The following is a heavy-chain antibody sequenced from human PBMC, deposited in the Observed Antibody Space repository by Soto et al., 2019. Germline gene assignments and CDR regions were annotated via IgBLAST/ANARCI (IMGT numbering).Heavy chain of an antibody. CDR1: GYTFTSYY. D-gene: IGHD3-3*01. Sequence: GASVKVSCKASGYTFTSYYMHWVRQAPGQGLEWMGIINPSGGSTSYAQKFQGRVTMTRDTSTSTVYMELSSLRSEDTAVYYCARGSIRFLEWLYPNYYYGMDVWGQGTTVTVSS. CDR3: ARGSIRFLEWLYPNYYYGMDV. J-gene: IGHJ6*02. V-gene: IGHV1-46*01. CDR2: INPSGGST.